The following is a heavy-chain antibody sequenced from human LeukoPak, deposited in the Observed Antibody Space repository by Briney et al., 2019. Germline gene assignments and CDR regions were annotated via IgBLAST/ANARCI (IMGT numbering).Heavy chain of an antibody. CDR3: ARDPGPRVPPGSYSDY. CDR1: GFTFSAYS. J-gene: IGHJ4*02. V-gene: IGHV3-7*01. CDR2: IKQDGREK. Sequence: PGGSLRLSCAASGFTFSAYSTSWVRQAPGKGLERVANIKQDGREKYNVGSVKGRFTISRDNAKNSLYLQMNSLRAEDTAVYYCARDPGPRVPPGSYSDYWGQGTLVTVSS. D-gene: IGHD1-26*01.